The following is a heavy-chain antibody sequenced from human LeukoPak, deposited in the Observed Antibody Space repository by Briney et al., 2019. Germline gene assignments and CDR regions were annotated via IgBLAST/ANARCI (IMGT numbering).Heavy chain of an antibody. CDR3: ARQYYYDSSGYGFDY. CDR1: GGTFSSYA. J-gene: IGHJ4*02. CDR2: IIPIFGTA. V-gene: IGHV1-69*13. Sequence: SVKVPCKASGGTFSSYAINWVRQAPGQGLEWMGGIIPIFGTANYAQKFQGRVTITADESTSTAYMELSSLRSEDTAVYYCARQYYYDSSGYGFDYWGQGTLVTVSS. D-gene: IGHD3-22*01.